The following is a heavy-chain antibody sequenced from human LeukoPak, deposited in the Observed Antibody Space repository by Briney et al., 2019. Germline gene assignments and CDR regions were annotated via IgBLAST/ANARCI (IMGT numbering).Heavy chain of an antibody. CDR2: IYYSGST. J-gene: IGHJ4*02. V-gene: IGHV4-59*01. CDR3: ARVRIMAAALTHEY. CDR1: GGSITSYY. Sequence: SETLSLTCTVSGGSITSYYWSWIRQPPGKGLEWIGHIYYSGSTNYNPSLKSRVTISVDTPKNQFSLKLSSVTAADTAVHYCARVRIMAAALTHEYWGQGTLVTVSS. D-gene: IGHD6-13*01.